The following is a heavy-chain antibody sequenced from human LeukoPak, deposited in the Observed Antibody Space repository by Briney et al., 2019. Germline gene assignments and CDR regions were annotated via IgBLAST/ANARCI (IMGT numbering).Heavy chain of an antibody. CDR1: GFTFSSYG. J-gene: IGHJ4*02. V-gene: IGHV3-23*01. D-gene: IGHD2-21*02. Sequence: GSLRLSCAASGFTFSSYGMSWVRQAPGKGLEWVSAISGSGGSTYYADSVKGRFTNSRDNFKNTLYLQMNSLRAEDTAVYYCAKGDSGHSALFDYWGQGTLVTVSS. CDR2: ISGSGGST. CDR3: AKGDSGHSALFDY.